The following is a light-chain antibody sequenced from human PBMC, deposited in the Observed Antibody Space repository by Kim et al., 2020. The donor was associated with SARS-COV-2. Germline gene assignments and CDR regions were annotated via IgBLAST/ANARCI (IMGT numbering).Light chain of an antibody. Sequence: ELTQPPSVSVSPGQTASITCSGDKLGDKYACWYQQKPGQSPVLVIYQDSKRPSGIPERFSGSNSGNTATLTISGTQAMDEADYYCQAWDSSTWVF. CDR2: QDS. V-gene: IGLV3-1*01. CDR1: KLGDKY. J-gene: IGLJ3*02. CDR3: QAWDSSTWV.